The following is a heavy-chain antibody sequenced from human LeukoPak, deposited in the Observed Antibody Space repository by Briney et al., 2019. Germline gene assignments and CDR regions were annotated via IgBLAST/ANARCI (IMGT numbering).Heavy chain of an antibody. Sequence: GGSLGLSCAASGFIFKDYGMHWVRQAPGKGLEWVSAISGSGGSTYYADSVKGRFTISRDNSKNTLYLQMNSLRAEDTAVYYCATAGNYRFDYWGQGTLVTVSS. CDR1: GFIFKDYG. J-gene: IGHJ4*02. V-gene: IGHV3-23*01. CDR2: ISGSGGST. CDR3: ATAGNYRFDY. D-gene: IGHD1-7*01.